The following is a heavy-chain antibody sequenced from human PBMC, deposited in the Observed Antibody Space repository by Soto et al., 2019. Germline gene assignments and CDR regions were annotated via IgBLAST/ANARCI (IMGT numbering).Heavy chain of an antibody. CDR2: ISGSGGST. J-gene: IGHJ4*02. D-gene: IGHD3-10*01. CDR1: GFTFSSYA. CDR3: AKEKSYYGSGSYCFDY. Sequence: EVQLLESGGGLVQPGGSLRLSCAASGFTFSSYAMSWVRQAPGKGLEWVSAISGSGGSTYYADSVKGRFTISRDNSKNTLYLQMNSLRAEDTAVYYCAKEKSYYGSGSYCFDYWGQGTLVTVSS. V-gene: IGHV3-23*01.